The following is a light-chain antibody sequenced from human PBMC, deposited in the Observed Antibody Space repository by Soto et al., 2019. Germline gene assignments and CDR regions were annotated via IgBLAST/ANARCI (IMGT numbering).Light chain of an antibody. CDR3: LQHNSYPPT. CDR2: GAS. V-gene: IGKV1-17*03. CDR1: QGISNY. J-gene: IGKJ5*01. Sequence: IQMTQSPSAMSASFGDIVSITCLASQGISNYLAWFQQKPGKVPKRLIYGASSLQSGVPSRFSGTGSGTEFTLTISSLQPEDFATYYCLQHNSYPPTFGQGTRLEIK.